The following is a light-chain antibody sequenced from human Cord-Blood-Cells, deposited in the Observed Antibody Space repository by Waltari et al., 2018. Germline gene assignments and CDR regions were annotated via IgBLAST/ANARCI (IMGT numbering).Light chain of an antibody. Sequence: QSALTQPASVSGSPGQSITISCTGTSSAVGSYNICSWYHQHPGKAPKLMIYEGSKRPSGVANRFSGSKSGNTASLTISGLQADDEADYYCCSYAGSSTYVFGTGTKVTVL. V-gene: IGLV2-23*01. J-gene: IGLJ1*01. CDR3: CSYAGSSTYV. CDR2: EGS. CDR1: SSAVGSYNI.